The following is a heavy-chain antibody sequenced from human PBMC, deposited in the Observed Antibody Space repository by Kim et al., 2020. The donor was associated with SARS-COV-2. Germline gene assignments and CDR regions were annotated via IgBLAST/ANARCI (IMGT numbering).Heavy chain of an antibody. V-gene: IGHV3-11*05. CDR2: ISSSSSYT. Sequence: GGSLRLSCAASGFTFSGYYMSWIRQAPGKGLEWVSYISSSSSYTNYADSVKGRFTISRDNAKNSLYLQMNSLRAEDTAVYYCARDLRDHYDYGSWSYFTPWGQGTLVTVSS. D-gene: IGHD3-10*01. J-gene: IGHJ5*02. CDR1: GFTFSGYY. CDR3: ARDLRDHYDYGSWSYFTP.